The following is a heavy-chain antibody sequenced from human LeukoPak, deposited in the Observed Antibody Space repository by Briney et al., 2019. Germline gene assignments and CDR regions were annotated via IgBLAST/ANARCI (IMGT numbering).Heavy chain of an antibody. Sequence: GASVKVSCKASGCTFSSYAISWVRQAPGQGLEWMGGIIPIFGTANYAQKFQGRVTITADESTSTAYMELSSLRSEDTAVYYCARDPRQLPHVHYYYYMDVWGKGTTVTVSS. CDR2: IIPIFGTA. J-gene: IGHJ6*03. V-gene: IGHV1-69*13. CDR1: GCTFSSYA. CDR3: ARDPRQLPHVHYYYYMDV. D-gene: IGHD2-2*01.